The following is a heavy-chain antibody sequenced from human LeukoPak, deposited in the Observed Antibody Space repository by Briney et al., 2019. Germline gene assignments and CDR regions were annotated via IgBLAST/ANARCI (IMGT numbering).Heavy chain of an antibody. V-gene: IGHV1-69*13. CDR1: GGTFSSYA. D-gene: IGHD5-18*01. CDR2: IIPIFGTA. J-gene: IGHJ4*02. CDR3: AREARDTASFDY. Sequence: GASVKVSCKASGGTFSSYAISWVRQAPGQGLEWMGGIIPIFGTANYAQKFQGRVTITADESTSTAYMELSSLRSEDTAVYYCAREARDTASFDYWGQGTLVTVSS.